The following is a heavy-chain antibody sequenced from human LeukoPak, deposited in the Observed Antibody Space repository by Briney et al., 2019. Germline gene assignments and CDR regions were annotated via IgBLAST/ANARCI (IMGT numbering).Heavy chain of an antibody. V-gene: IGHV1-2*02. CDR2: INPNSGGT. J-gene: IGHJ5*02. CDR1: GYTFTGYY. CDR3: ARSSRRAAAGTPNWFDP. Sequence: ASVKVSCKASGYTFTGYYMQWVRQAPGQGLEWMGWINPNSGGTNYAQKFQGRVTMTRDTSISTAYMELSRLRSDDTAVYYCARSSRRAAAGTPNWFDPWGQGTLVTVSS. D-gene: IGHD6-13*01.